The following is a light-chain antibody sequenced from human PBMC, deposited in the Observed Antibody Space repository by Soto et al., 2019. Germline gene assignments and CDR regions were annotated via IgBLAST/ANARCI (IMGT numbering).Light chain of an antibody. V-gene: IGKV3-11*01. CDR1: QSVATY. J-gene: IGKJ2*01. CDR3: QHRTDLRPIST. CDR2: DAS. Sequence: EIVLTQSPLTLALSPGERATLSCRASQSVATYLAWSQQRPGQAPRLLIYDASHRATGIPARFSGSGSGTAFTLTICRLEPEVLSVDYLQHRTDLRPISTCGPGTKVESK.